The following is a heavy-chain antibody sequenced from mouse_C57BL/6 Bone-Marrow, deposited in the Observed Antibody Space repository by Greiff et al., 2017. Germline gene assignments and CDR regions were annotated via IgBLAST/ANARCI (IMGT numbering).Heavy chain of an antibody. Sequence: QVQLQQSGPELVKPGASVKISCKASGYAFSSSWMNWVKQRPGKGLEWIGRIYPGDGDTNYNGKFQGKARLTADKSSSTAYMQLSSLTSEDSAVYFCARRDSSGSYYYAMDYWGQGTSVTVSS. J-gene: IGHJ4*01. V-gene: IGHV1-82*01. CDR3: ARRDSSGSYYYAMDY. CDR1: GYAFSSSW. CDR2: IYPGDGDT. D-gene: IGHD3-2*02.